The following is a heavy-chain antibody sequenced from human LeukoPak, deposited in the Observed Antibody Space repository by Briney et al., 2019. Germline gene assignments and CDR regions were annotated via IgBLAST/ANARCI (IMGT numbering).Heavy chain of an antibody. CDR3: AKAPLYCSGGSCYSGVVDP. V-gene: IGHV3-23*01. D-gene: IGHD2-15*01. J-gene: IGHJ5*02. CDR2: ISGSGFTT. Sequence: GGSLRLSCVASGFTFSSYAMTWVRQAPGKGLEWVSHISGSGFTTYLADSLKGRFTISRDNSKNTLYLQMNSLRAEDTAVYYCAKAPLYCSGGSCYSGVVDPWGQGTLVTVSS. CDR1: GFTFSSYA.